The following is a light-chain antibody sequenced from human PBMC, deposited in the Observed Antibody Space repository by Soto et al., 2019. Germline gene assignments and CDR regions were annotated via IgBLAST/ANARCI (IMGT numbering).Light chain of an antibody. CDR1: QSVRRN. CDR3: QQYGSSPSIT. J-gene: IGKJ5*01. V-gene: IGKV3-15*01. Sequence: EVVLTQSPATLSMSPGQGATLSCRPSQSVRRNLAWYQQKPGQAPRLLIYDASTRAAGLPARFSGSGSGTDFTLTISRLGPEDFAVYYCQQYGSSPSITFGQGTRLEIK. CDR2: DAS.